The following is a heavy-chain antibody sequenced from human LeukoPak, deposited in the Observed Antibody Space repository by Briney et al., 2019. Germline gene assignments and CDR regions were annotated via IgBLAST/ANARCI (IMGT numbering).Heavy chain of an antibody. Sequence: PSETLSLTCAVYGGPFRGYPWSWIRQPPGKGLEWIGEIYHSGSTKYNPSLKSRVTISVDTSKNQFSLKLSYGTAADKAVYYCARGGSMIEGYYYMDVWGKGTTVTVSS. CDR2: IYHSGST. J-gene: IGHJ6*03. D-gene: IGHD3-22*01. CDR1: GGPFRGYP. CDR3: ARGGSMIEGYYYMDV. V-gene: IGHV4-34*01.